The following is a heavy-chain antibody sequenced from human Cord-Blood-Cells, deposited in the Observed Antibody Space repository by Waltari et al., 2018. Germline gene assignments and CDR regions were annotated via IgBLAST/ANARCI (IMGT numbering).Heavy chain of an antibody. J-gene: IGHJ4*02. CDR2: ISSSSSYI. Sequence: EVQLVESGGGLVKPGGSLRLSCAASGFTFSSYGMNWVRQAPGKGLEWVSSISSSSSYIYYADSVKGRFTISRDNAKNSLYLQMNSLRAEDTAVYYCARDERYYGSGSPPDYWGQGTLVTVSS. CDR1: GFTFSSYG. D-gene: IGHD3-10*01. CDR3: ARDERYYGSGSPPDY. V-gene: IGHV3-21*01.